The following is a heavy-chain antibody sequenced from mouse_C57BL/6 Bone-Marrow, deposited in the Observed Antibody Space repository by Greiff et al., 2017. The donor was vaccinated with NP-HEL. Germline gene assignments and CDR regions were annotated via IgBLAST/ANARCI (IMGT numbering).Heavy chain of an antibody. CDR3: ARIWFAY. CDR2: IWSGGST. V-gene: IGHV2-2*01. CDR1: GFSLTSYG. J-gene: IGHJ3*01. Sequence: QVQLKESGPGLVQPSQCLSITCTVSGFSLTSYGVHWVRQSPGQGLEWLGVIWSGGSTDYNAAFISRLSISKDNSKSQVFFKMNSLQADDTAIYYCARIWFAYWGQGTLVTVSA.